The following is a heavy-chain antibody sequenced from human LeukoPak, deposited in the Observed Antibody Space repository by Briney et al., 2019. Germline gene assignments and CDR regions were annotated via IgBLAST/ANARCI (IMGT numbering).Heavy chain of an antibody. Sequence: SETLSLTCTVSGGSIRSYHWSWIRQPPGKGLEWIGYIYYSGNTNYSPSLKSRVSISVDTSKNQFSLKLTSVTAADTAVYYCARDRYYGSGSYYNWGQGTLVTVSS. D-gene: IGHD3-10*01. CDR2: IYYSGNT. V-gene: IGHV4-59*01. CDR3: ARDRYYGSGSYYN. CDR1: GGSIRSYH. J-gene: IGHJ4*02.